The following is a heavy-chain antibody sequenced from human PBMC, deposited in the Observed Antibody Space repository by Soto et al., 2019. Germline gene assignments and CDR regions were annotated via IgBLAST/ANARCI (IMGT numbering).Heavy chain of an antibody. CDR3: ARGRKWELLCSHHFLFDY. CDR2: INPSGGST. V-gene: IGHV1-46*01. CDR1: GYTFTSYY. J-gene: IGHJ4*02. Sequence: ASVKVSCKASGYTFTSYYMQWVRQAPGQGLEWMGIINPSGGSTSYAQKFQGRVTMTRDTSTSTVYMELSSLRSEDTAVYYCARGRKWELLCSHHFLFDYWGQGTLVTVSS. D-gene: IGHD1-26*01.